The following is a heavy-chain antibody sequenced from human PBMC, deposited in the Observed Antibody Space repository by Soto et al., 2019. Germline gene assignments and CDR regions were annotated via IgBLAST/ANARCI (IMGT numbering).Heavy chain of an antibody. V-gene: IGHV4-30-4*01. D-gene: IGHD5-12*01. J-gene: IGHJ4*02. CDR3: ARGLGYGPHLDY. Sequence: SETLSLTCTVSGGSISSGDYYWSWIRQPPGKGLEWIGYIYYSGSTYYNPSLKSRVTISVDTSKNQFSLKLSSVTAADTAVYYWARGLGYGPHLDYWGQGTLVTV. CDR2: IYYSGST. CDR1: GGSISSGDYY.